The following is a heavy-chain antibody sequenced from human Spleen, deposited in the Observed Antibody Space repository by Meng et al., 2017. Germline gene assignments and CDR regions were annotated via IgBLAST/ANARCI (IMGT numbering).Heavy chain of an antibody. CDR3: AKDHRYSGYDYGWYFDL. J-gene: IGHJ2*01. V-gene: IGHV3-23*01. D-gene: IGHD5-12*01. Sequence: GGSLRLSCAASGFTFSSYAMNWVRQAPGKGLEWVSAISGSGGSTYYADSVKGRFTISRDNSKNTLYLQMNSLRAEDTAVYYCAKDHRYSGYDYGWYFDLWGHGTLVTVSS. CDR2: ISGSGGST. CDR1: GFTFSSYA.